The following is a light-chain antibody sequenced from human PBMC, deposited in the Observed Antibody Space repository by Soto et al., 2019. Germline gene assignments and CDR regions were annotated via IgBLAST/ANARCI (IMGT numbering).Light chain of an antibody. CDR3: QQLNSYPLT. J-gene: IGKJ4*01. CDR2: AAS. CDR1: QGISSY. V-gene: IGKV1-9*01. Sequence: DIQLTQSPSFLSASVGDSVTITCRASQGISSYLAWYQQKPGKSPKLLIYAASTLQSGVPSRFSGSGSGTEFTLTIISLQPEDFATYYCQQLNSYPLTFGGGTKVEIK.